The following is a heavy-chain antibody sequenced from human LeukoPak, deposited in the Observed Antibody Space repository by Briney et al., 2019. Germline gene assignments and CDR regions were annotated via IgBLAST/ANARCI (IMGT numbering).Heavy chain of an antibody. CDR1: GFTFSDYY. V-gene: IGHV3-11*01. CDR2: ISGSGTTI. Sequence: GGSLRLSCAASGFTFSDYYMSWIRQAPGKGLEWVSYISGSGTTIYYADSVKGRFTISRDNAQNSLYLQMNSLRAEDTAVYYCAREPPESVANTGSPLDYWGQGTLVTVSS. D-gene: IGHD5-12*01. J-gene: IGHJ4*02. CDR3: AREPPESVANTGSPLDY.